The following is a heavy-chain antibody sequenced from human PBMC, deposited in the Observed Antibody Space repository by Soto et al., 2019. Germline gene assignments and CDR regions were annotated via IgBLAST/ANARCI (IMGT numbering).Heavy chain of an antibody. CDR2: ISAHNGNT. D-gene: IGHD1-1*01. V-gene: IGHV1-18*01. J-gene: IGHJ4*02. Sequence: QVHLVPSGAEVKKPGASVKVSCKCSGYTFTSYGITWVRQAPGQGLEWMGWISAHNGNTDYAQKLQGRVTVTRDTSTSTAYMELRSLRSDDTAVYYCARGRYGDYWGQGALVTVSS. CDR3: ARGRYGDY. CDR1: GYTFTSYG.